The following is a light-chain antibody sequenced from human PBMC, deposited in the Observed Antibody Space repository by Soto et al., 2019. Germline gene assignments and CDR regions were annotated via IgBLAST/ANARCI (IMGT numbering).Light chain of an antibody. V-gene: IGKV1-27*01. CDR1: QGISNY. CDR2: AAS. CDR3: QKYNSAPRA. Sequence: DIQMTQSPSSLSASVGDRVTITCRASQGISNYLAWYQQKPGKVPKLLIYAASTLQSGVPSRFSGSGSGTDFPLTIISLQPEDVATSYCQKYNSAPRAFGQGTKVEIK. J-gene: IGKJ1*01.